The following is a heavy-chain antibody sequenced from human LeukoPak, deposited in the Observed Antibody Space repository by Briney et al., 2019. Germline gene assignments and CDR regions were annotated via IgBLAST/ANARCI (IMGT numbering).Heavy chain of an antibody. J-gene: IGHJ6*02. V-gene: IGHV3-7*01. CDR1: GFTFSSYW. CDR3: ARAPGDYYDSSGYPRYYYGMDV. Sequence: GGSLRLSCAASGFTFSSYWMSWVRQAPGKGLEWVANIKQDGSEKYYVDSVKGRFTISRDNAKNSLYLQMNSLRAEDTAVYYCARAPGDYYDSSGYPRYYYGMDVWGQGTTVTVSS. D-gene: IGHD3-22*01. CDR2: IKQDGSEK.